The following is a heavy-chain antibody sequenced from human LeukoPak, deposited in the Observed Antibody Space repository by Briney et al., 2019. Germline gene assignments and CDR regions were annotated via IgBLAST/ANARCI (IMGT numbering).Heavy chain of an antibody. D-gene: IGHD4-17*01. CDR1: GGSISSGGYY. V-gene: IGHV4-31*03. Sequence: SETLSLTCTVSGGSISSGGYYWSWIRQHPGKGLEWIGYINYSGSTYYNPSLKSRVTISVDTSKNQFSLKLSSVTAADTAVYYCARVYGDYSYNWFDPWGQGTLVTVSS. CDR3: ARVYGDYSYNWFDP. J-gene: IGHJ5*02. CDR2: INYSGST.